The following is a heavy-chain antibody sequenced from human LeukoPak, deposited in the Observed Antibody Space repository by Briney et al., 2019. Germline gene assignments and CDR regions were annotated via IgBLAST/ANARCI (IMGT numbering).Heavy chain of an antibody. CDR1: GGSFSGYY. V-gene: IGHV4-34*01. Sequence: SETLSLTCAVYGGSFSGYYWSWIRQPPGKGLEWIGEINHSGSTNYNPSLKSRVTISVDTSKNQFSLKLSSVTAADTAVYYCARDREDDYGDYDAFDIWGQGTMVTVSS. CDR3: ARDREDDYGDYDAFDI. D-gene: IGHD4-17*01. CDR2: INHSGST. J-gene: IGHJ3*02.